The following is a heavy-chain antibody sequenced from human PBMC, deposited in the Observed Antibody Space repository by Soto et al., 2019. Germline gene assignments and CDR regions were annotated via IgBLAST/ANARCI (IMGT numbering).Heavy chain of an antibody. V-gene: IGHV3-23*01. CDR3: AKGPLKYCSSGRCYPLDS. CDR1: VFAFSIYA. J-gene: IGHJ4*02. Sequence: ARGALRVCCASYVFAFSIYAMTWVGQAPGKGLDFVSIITGTGDSTVYAGSVKGRFTMSIDNSKSTLYLQMDRLRVEDTAEYYCAKGPLKYCSSGRCYPLDSWGQGALVTGSS. D-gene: IGHD2-15*01. CDR2: ITGTGDST.